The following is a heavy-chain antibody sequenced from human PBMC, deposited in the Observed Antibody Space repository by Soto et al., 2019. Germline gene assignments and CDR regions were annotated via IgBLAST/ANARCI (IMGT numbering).Heavy chain of an antibody. D-gene: IGHD7-27*01. CDR2: IYHSGST. Sequence: SETLSLTCTVSGYSISSGYYWGWIRQPPGKGLEWIGSIYHSGSTYYNPSLKIRVTISEDTSKNPFSLKLSSGTAADTAVYYCARLQLGILDYWGQGTLVTVSS. CDR3: ARLQLGILDY. J-gene: IGHJ4*02. CDR1: GYSISSGYY. V-gene: IGHV4-38-2*02.